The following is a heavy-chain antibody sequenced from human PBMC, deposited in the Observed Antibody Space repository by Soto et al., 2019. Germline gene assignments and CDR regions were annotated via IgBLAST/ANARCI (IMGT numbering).Heavy chain of an antibody. V-gene: IGHV3-74*01. CDR1: GFIFSNYW. CDR2: IDTDGSST. CDR3: ASDLYGSGSFAYYYGMDV. J-gene: IGHJ6*02. D-gene: IGHD3-10*01. Sequence: VGSLRLSCAASGFIFSNYWMHWVRQAPGKGLVWVSRIDTDGSSTAYADSVRGRFTISRDNAKSTLYLQMNSLGAEDTAVYYCASDLYGSGSFAYYYGMDVWGQGTTVTVSS.